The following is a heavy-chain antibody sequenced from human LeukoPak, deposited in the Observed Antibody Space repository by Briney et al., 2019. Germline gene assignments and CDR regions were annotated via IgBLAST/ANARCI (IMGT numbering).Heavy chain of an antibody. CDR3: ARDIVVVPAAIGYYYMDV. Sequence: PSETLSLACTVSGGSISSYYWSWIRQPAGKGLEWIGRIYTSGSTNYNPSLKSRVTISVDTSKNQFSLKLSSVTAADTAVYYCARDIVVVPAAIGYYYMDVWGKGTTVTVSS. D-gene: IGHD2-2*02. CDR1: GGSISSYY. J-gene: IGHJ6*03. V-gene: IGHV4-4*07. CDR2: IYTSGST.